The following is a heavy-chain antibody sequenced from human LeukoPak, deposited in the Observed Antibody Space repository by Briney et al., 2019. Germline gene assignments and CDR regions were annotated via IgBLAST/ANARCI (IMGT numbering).Heavy chain of an antibody. CDR1: GYTFTSYG. V-gene: IGHV1-18*01. J-gene: IGHJ6*03. CDR3: AKAPARPEWCGSQCYYYYMDV. D-gene: IGHD2-8*01. Sequence: ASVKVSCKASGYTFTSYGISWVRQAPGQGLEWMGWISAYNGNTNYAQKLQGRVTMTTDTSTSTAYMELRSLRSDDTAVYYCAKAPARPEWCGSQCYYYYMDVWGKGTTVTVSS. CDR2: ISAYNGNT.